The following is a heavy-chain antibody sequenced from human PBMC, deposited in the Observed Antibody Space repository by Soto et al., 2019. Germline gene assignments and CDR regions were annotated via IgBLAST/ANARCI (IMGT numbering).Heavy chain of an antibody. Sequence: GGSLRLSCAASGFTVSSHYMSWVRQAPGKGLEWVSIIYGGGATSYADSVKGRFTISRDNSKNTVHLQMNALRAEDTAVYYCARDATNSSDFDYWGQGTLVTVSS. CDR3: ARDATNSSDFDY. CDR1: GFTVSSHY. J-gene: IGHJ4*02. V-gene: IGHV3-53*01. D-gene: IGHD5-18*01. CDR2: IYGGGAT.